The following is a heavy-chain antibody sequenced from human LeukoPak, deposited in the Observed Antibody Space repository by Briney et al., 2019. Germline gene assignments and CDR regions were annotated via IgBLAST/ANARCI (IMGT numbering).Heavy chain of an antibody. J-gene: IGHJ4*02. CDR2: ISPYSGNT. Sequence: ASVKVSCKASGYIFTGYGISWVRQAPGQGLEWMGWISPYSGNTNYAQKFQGRITVTTDTSTSTAYMELRSLRSDDTAVYYCARGYNDYCGQGTLVTVSS. D-gene: IGHD1-1*01. CDR3: ARGYNDY. CDR1: GYIFTGYG. V-gene: IGHV1-18*01.